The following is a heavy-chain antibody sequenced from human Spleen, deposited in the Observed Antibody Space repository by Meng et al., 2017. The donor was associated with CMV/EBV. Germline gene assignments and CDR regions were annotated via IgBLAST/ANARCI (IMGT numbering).Heavy chain of an antibody. V-gene: IGHV3-74*01. D-gene: IGHD3-3*01. CDR1: GFTFSNYW. Sequence: GGSLRLSCVASGFTFSNYWMRWVRQAPGKGLVWVSRLNYEGRTTNYADSVKGRFTISRDNAKNTVYLQMKSLSAEDTGVYYCAREGGNFWSGYYIDSWGQGTLVTVSS. CDR2: LNYEGRTT. CDR3: AREGGNFWSGYYIDS. J-gene: IGHJ4*02.